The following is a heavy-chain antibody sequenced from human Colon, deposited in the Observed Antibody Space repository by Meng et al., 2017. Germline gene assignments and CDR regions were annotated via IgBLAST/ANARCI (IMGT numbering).Heavy chain of an antibody. CDR1: GVSITSSNW. CDR3: ARHLGWEFDY. CDR2: IDLSGKT. D-gene: IGHD6-19*01. V-gene: IGHV4-4*02. J-gene: IGHJ4*02. Sequence: HVPLRESCPARLRHSGPLSLTCAVAGVSITSSNWWRWVRQAPGKGMEGIGQIDLSGKTDYNPSLKSRVTISLDKSMNQLFLEVYFVTATDTAIYYCARHLGWEFDYWGPGNLVTVSS.